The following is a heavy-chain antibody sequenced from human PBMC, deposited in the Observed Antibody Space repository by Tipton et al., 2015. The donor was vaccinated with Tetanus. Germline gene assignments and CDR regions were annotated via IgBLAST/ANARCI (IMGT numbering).Heavy chain of an antibody. D-gene: IGHD6-6*01. CDR2: IYTSGST. CDR3: ARQYSSSSQPASCFDP. Sequence: TLSLTCTVSGGSISSYYWSWIRQPAGKGLEWIGRIYTSGSTNYNPSLKSRVTMSVDTAKNQFSLKLSSETAADTAVYYCARQYSSSSQPASCFDPCCHGTLVAVSS. J-gene: IGHJ5*02. CDR1: GGSISSYY. V-gene: IGHV4-4*07.